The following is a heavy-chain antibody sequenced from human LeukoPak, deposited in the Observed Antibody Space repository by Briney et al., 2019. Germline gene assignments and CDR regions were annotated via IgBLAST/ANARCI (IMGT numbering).Heavy chain of an antibody. CDR1: GFTFSSYA. CDR3: ARGAAGGSGGIDY. CDR2: LSGSGGST. V-gene: IGHV3-23*01. Sequence: GGSLRLSCAASGFTFSSYAMTWVRQAPGKGLEWVSTLSGSGGSTYNADSVKGRFTISRDNSKNTVYLQMNSLRAEDTAVYYCARGAAGGSGGIDYWGQGTLVTVSS. D-gene: IGHD6-13*01. J-gene: IGHJ4*02.